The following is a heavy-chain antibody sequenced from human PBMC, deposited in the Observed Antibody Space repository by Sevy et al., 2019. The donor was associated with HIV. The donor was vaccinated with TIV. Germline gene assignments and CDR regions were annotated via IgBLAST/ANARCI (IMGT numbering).Heavy chain of an antibody. CDR3: TTASWSQEDYYSY. Sequence: GGSLRLSCAASGFTFSNAWMSWVRQAPGKGLEWVGRIKGKIYDGTIDYTAPVTGRFSISRDDSKNTLYLQMNSLKTEDTAVYYCTTASWSQEDYYSYWGQGTLVTVSS. D-gene: IGHD6-13*01. V-gene: IGHV3-15*01. CDR2: IKGKIYDGTI. J-gene: IGHJ4*02. CDR1: GFTFSNAW.